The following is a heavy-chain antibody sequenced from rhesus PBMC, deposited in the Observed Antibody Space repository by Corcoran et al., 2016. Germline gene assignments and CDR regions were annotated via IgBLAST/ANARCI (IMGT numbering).Heavy chain of an antibody. CDR2: INPSNGKT. CDR3: TRNGREWDAFDF. J-gene: IGHJ3*01. Sequence: QVQLVQSGAEVKKPGASVKLSCKASGYTFTSYYINWVRQAPGKVLEWKRLINPSNGKTGYAQKFQGRVTMTRDTSTSTAYMELSSLRSEDTAVYYCTRNGREWDAFDFWGQGLRVTVSS. V-gene: IGHV1S9*01. CDR1: GYTFTSYY. D-gene: IGHD4-29*01.